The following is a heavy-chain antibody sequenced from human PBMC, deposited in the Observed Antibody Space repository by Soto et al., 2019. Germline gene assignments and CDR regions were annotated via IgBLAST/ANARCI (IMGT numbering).Heavy chain of an antibody. V-gene: IGHV4-59*01. CDR1: GGSISSYY. J-gene: IGHJ5*02. D-gene: IGHD6-13*01. Sequence: PSETLSLTCTVSGGSISSYYWSWIRQPPGKGLEWIGYIYYSGSTNYNPSLKSRVTISVDTSKNQFSLKLSSVTAADTAVYYCARVRYSSSWYGWFDPWGQGTLVTVS. CDR3: ARVRYSSSWYGWFDP. CDR2: IYYSGST.